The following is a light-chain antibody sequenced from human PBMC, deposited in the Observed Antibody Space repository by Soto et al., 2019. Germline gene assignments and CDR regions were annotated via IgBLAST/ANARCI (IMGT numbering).Light chain of an antibody. V-gene: IGLV1-40*01. CDR2: GNS. CDR3: QSYDSSLGGRCG. CDR1: SSNIGAGYD. Sequence: QSVLTQPPSVSGAPGQRVTISCTGSSSNIGAGYDVHWYQQLPGTAPKLLIYGNSNRPSGVPDRFSGYKSGTSASLAITGLQAEDEADYYCQSYDSSLGGRCGFGGGTKVNVL. J-gene: IGLJ3*02.